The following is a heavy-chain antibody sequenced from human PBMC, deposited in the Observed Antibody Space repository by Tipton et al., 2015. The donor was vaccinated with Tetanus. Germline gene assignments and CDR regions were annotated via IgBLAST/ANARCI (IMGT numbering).Heavy chain of an antibody. CDR3: TRGRPLTGNYYQYYMDV. J-gene: IGHJ6*03. V-gene: IGHV3-53*01. CDR2: VYGAGST. D-gene: IGHD3-9*01. CDR1: GFGVSNNH. Sequence: SLRLSCAASGFGVSNNHMNWVRQAPGKGLGWVSVVYGAGSTDYADSVQGRFTLYRDNSKNILYLQLSNLRADDAAVYYCTRGRPLTGNYYQYYMDVWGKGTTVTVSS.